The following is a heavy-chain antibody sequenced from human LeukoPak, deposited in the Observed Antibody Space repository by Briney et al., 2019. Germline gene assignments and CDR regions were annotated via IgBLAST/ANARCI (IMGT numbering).Heavy chain of an antibody. D-gene: IGHD2/OR15-2a*01. V-gene: IGHV4-4*07. J-gene: IGHJ6*03. CDR3: ARESMPTYYYYYTDV. CDR1: GGSISSYY. Sequence: SETLSLTCTVSGGSISSYYWSWIRQPAGKGLEWIGRIYTSGSTNYNPSLKSRVTISVDTSKNQFSPKLSSVTAVDAAVYYCARESMPTYYYYYTDVWGKGTTVTVSS. CDR2: IYTSGST.